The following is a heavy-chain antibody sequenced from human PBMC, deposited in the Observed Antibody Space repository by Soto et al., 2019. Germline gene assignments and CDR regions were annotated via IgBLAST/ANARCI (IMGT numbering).Heavy chain of an antibody. V-gene: IGHV3-7*04. CDR2: IKQDGSDI. CDR1: GFTFSGYW. Sequence: EVQLVESGGGLVQPGGSLRLSCAASGFTFSGYWMCWVRQAPGKGLEWVANIKQDGSDIHYLDSVKGRFTISRDNAQDSLFLQMNNLRAEDTAVYYCVREDYYGSGSLFWGQGTLVTVSS. CDR3: VREDYYGSGSLF. D-gene: IGHD3-10*01. J-gene: IGHJ4*02.